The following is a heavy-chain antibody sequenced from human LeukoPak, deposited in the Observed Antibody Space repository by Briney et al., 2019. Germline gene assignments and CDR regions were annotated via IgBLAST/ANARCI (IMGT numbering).Heavy chain of an antibody. CDR1: GFTFSSYG. J-gene: IGHJ6*03. D-gene: IGHD3-22*01. CDR3: ANRKGCNSSGYYYVSSSCYYYMDV. V-gene: IGHV3-23*01. CDR2: ISGSGGST. Sequence: PGGSLRLSCAASGFTFSSYGMSWVRQAPGKGLEWVSAISGSGGSTYYADSVKGRFTISRDNSKNTLYLQMNSLRAEDTAVYYCANRKGCNSSGYYYVSSSCYYYMDVWGKGTTVTISS.